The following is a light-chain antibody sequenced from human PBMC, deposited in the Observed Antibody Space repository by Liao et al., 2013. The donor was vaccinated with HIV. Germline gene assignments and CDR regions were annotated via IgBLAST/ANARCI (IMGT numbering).Light chain of an antibody. CDR2: SNS. Sequence: SYVLTQPPSVSVAPGRTARITCGGNNIGSKSVHWYQQKPGQAPVLVIYSNSDRASGIPARFSGSNSGDTATLTISRVEAGDEADYYCQAWDSSTAWVFGGGTKLTVV. V-gene: IGLV3-21*01. CDR3: QAWDSSTAWV. CDR1: NIGSKS. J-gene: IGLJ3*02.